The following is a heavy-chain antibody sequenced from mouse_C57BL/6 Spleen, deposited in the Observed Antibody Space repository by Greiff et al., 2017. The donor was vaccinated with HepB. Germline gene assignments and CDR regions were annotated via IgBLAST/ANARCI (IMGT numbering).Heavy chain of an antibody. CDR3: ARKALYDGYYEFAY. CDR1: GYTFTSYW. CDR2: IHPSDSDT. V-gene: IGHV1-74*01. Sequence: QVQLKQPGAELVKPGASVKVSCKASGYTFTSYWMHWVKQRPGQGLEWIGRIHPSDSDTNYNQKFRGKATLTVDTSSSTAYMQLSSLTSEDSAVYYCARKALYDGYYEFAYWGQGTLVTVSA. D-gene: IGHD2-3*01. J-gene: IGHJ3*01.